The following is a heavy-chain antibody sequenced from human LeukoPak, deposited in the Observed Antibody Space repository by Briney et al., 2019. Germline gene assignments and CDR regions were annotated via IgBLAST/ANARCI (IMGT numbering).Heavy chain of an antibody. J-gene: IGHJ3*02. Sequence: SQTLSLTCTVSGGSISSGGYYWSWIRQHPGKGLEWIGYIYYSGSTYYNPSLKSRVTISVGTSKNQFSLKLSSVTAADTAVYYCARGNYVVLSDIWGQGTMVTVSS. CDR2: IYYSGST. CDR1: GGSISSGGYY. CDR3: ARGNYVVLSDI. D-gene: IGHD1-7*01. V-gene: IGHV4-31*03.